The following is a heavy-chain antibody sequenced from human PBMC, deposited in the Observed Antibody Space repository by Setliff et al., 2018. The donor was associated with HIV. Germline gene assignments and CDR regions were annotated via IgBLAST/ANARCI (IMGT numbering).Heavy chain of an antibody. V-gene: IGHV3-9*03. CDR3: AKDMSGSDWSGVFDY. CDR2: INWNSGSI. CDR1: GFTFDDYA. Sequence: LRLSCAASGFTFDDYAMHWVRQAPGKGLEWVSGINWNSGSIDYADSVKGRFIISRDNAKNSLYLQMNSLRAEDMALYYCAKDMSGSDWSGVFDYWGQGTLVTVSS. J-gene: IGHJ4*02. D-gene: IGHD6-19*01.